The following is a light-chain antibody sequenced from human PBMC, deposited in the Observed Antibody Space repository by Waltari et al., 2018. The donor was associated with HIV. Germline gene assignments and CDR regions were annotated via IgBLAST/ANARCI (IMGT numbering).Light chain of an antibody. J-gene: IGLJ2*01. CDR1: TSIIGSNY. CDR2: TKK. V-gene: IGLV1-47*01. CDR3: AAWDDSLSGVV. Sequence: QSVLTQPPSASGTPGQRVTISCSGSTSIIGSNYVYWSQQLPGPTPELHISTKKHRASGVPDRCSGANSGTSASLAISGLRSGDEADYYCAAWDDSLSGVVFGGGTKLTVL.